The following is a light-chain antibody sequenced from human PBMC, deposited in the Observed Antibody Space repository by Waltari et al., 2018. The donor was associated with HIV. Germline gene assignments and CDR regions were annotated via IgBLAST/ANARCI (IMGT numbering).Light chain of an antibody. CDR1: RSHVGGYNY. V-gene: IGLV2-14*01. CDR3: SSYTSSSTWV. J-gene: IGLJ3*02. Sequence: SALTQPASVSGSPGQSITLSCTGTRSHVGGYNYVSWYQQHPGKAPKLMIYEVSNRPSGVSNRFSGSKSGNTASLTISGLQAEDEADYYCSSYTSSSTWVFGGGTKLTVL. CDR2: EVS.